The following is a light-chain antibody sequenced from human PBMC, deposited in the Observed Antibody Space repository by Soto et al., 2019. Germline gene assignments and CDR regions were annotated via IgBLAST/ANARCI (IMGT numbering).Light chain of an antibody. CDR2: DAS. Sequence: EIVLTQSPGTLSLPPGERATLSCRASQSVSSSYLAWYQQKPGQAPRLLIYDASSRATGIPDRFSGSGSETDFTLTISRLEPEDFAVYYCQQYGSSRTFGQGTKLEIK. CDR3: QQYGSSRT. J-gene: IGKJ2*01. V-gene: IGKV3-20*01. CDR1: QSVSSSY.